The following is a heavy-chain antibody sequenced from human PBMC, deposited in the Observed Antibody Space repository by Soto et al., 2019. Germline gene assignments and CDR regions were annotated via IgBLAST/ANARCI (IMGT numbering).Heavy chain of an antibody. CDR3: ARAGIVATIVAAFDI. CDR1: GYSFTSYW. V-gene: IGHV5-51*01. J-gene: IGHJ3*02. CDR2: IYPGDSDT. D-gene: IGHD5-12*01. Sequence: GESLKISCKGSGYSFTSYWIGWVRQMPGKGLEWMGIIYPGDSDTRYSPSFQGKVTISADKSISTAYQQWSSLKASDTAMYYCARAGIVATIVAAFDIWGQGTMVTVSS.